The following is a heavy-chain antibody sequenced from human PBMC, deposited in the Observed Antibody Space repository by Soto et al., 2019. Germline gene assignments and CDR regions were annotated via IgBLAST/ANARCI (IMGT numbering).Heavy chain of an antibody. J-gene: IGHJ4*02. Sequence: QVHLVASGGGLVKPGGSLRLSCVASGITLSDNYMTWIRQAPGKGLEWLSYISNSDYTTYYADSVKGRFTIARDNAKNSLYLHLIGLRVEDTAVYYCASGKWTLDYWGQGILVTVSS. CDR2: ISNSDYTT. D-gene: IGHD1-26*01. V-gene: IGHV3-11*01. CDR3: ASGKWTLDY. CDR1: GITLSDNY.